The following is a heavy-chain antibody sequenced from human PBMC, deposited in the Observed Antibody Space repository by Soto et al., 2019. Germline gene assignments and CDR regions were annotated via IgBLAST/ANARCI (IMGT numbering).Heavy chain of an antibody. V-gene: IGHV3-7*01. CDR2: IKRDGSEK. J-gene: IGHJ5*02. CDR1: GFTFSSYW. D-gene: IGHD6-6*01. Sequence: EVQLVESGGGLVQPGGPLRLSCAAAGFTFSSYWVSWVGRAPGQGVEWVANIKRDGSEKYNVDTVKGRFTISINNAKNSLYLQMDGLRAEDTAVYYCARSIAARLNWFDPWGQGTLVTVSS. CDR3: ARSIAARLNWFDP.